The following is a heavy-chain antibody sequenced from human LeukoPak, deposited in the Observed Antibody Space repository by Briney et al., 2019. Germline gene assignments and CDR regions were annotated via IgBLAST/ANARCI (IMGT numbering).Heavy chain of an antibody. CDR2: IRYDGSNK. V-gene: IGHV3-30*02. Sequence: GGSLRLSCAASGFTFSSYGMHWVRQAPGKGLEWVAFIRYDGSNKYYADSVKGRFTISRDNSKNTLYLQMNSLRAEDTAVYYCAKDYDDIVVVPAAMGDYWGQGTLVTVSS. J-gene: IGHJ4*02. CDR3: AKDYDDIVVVPAAMGDY. D-gene: IGHD2-2*01. CDR1: GFTFSSYG.